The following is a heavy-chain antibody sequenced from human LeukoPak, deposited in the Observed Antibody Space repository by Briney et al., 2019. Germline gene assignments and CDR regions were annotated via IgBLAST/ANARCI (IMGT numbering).Heavy chain of an antibody. Sequence: GGSLRLSCAASGFTFSSYAMSWVRQAPGKGLEWVSAISGSGGSTYYADSVKGRFTISRDNSKNTLYLQMNSLRAEDTAVYYCAKAQYPNWNDVPSYYYYGMDVWGQGTTVTVSS. V-gene: IGHV3-23*01. J-gene: IGHJ6*02. CDR3: AKAQYPNWNDVPSYYYYGMDV. CDR1: GFTFSSYA. D-gene: IGHD1-1*01. CDR2: ISGSGGST.